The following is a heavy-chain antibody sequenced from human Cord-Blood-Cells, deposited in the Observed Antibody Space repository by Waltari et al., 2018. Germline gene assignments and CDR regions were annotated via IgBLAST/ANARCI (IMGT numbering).Heavy chain of an antibody. Sequence: QVQLVQSGAEVKKPGSSAKVSCKASGGTFSSYAISWVRQAPGQGLEWMGRIIPILGIANYAQKFQGRVTITADKSTSTAYMELSSLGSEDTAVYYCAGGRGAGTFDYWGQGTLVTVAS. CDR2: IIPILGIA. CDR1: GGTFSSYA. J-gene: IGHJ4*02. V-gene: IGHV1-69*09. D-gene: IGHD6-19*01. CDR3: AGGRGAGTFDY.